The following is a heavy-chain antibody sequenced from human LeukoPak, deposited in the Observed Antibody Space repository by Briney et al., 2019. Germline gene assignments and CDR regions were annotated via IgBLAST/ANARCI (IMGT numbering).Heavy chain of an antibody. D-gene: IGHD5-12*01. CDR2: INHSGST. CDR3: AREGRGYSGYARY. CDR1: GGSFSGYY. V-gene: IGHV4-34*01. J-gene: IGHJ4*02. Sequence: SETLSLTCAVYGGSFSGYYWSWIRQPPGKGLEWVGEINHSGSTNYNPSLKSRVTISVDTSKNQFSLKLSSVTAADTAVYYCAREGRGYSGYARYWGQGTLVTVSS.